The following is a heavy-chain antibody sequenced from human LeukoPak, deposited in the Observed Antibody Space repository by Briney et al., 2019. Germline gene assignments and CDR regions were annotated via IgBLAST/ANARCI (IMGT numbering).Heavy chain of an antibody. D-gene: IGHD1-26*01. CDR2: INSDGSGT. CDR1: GFTFSSNW. CDR3: ARAGEGLLAYSFDI. V-gene: IGHV3-74*01. Sequence: PGGSLRLSCAASGFTFSSNWMHWVRQGPGKGLVWLSRINSDGSGTSYADSVKGRFTISRDNAKNTLYLQMNSLRAEDTAVYYCARAGEGLLAYSFDIWGQGTMVTVSS. J-gene: IGHJ3*02.